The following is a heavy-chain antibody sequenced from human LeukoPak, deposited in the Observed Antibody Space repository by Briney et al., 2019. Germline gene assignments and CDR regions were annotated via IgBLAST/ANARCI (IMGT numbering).Heavy chain of an antibody. Sequence: PGRSLRLSCAASGFTFSSYAMHWVRQAPGKGLEWVAVISYDGSNKYYADSVKGRFTISRDNSKNTLYLQMNSLRAEDTAVYYCARVNGDYVSGYFDYWGQGTLVTVSS. CDR1: GFTFSSYA. CDR3: ARVNGDYVSGYFDY. CDR2: ISYDGSNK. J-gene: IGHJ4*02. D-gene: IGHD4-17*01. V-gene: IGHV3-30*04.